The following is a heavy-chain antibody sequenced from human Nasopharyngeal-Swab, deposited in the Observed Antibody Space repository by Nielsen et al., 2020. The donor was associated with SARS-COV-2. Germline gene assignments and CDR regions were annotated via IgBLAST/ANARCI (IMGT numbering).Heavy chain of an antibody. J-gene: IGHJ4*02. CDR1: GGSISSGGYY. CDR2: IYYSGST. Sequence: SETLSLTCTVSGGSISSGGYYWSWIRQHPGKGLEWIGYIYYSGSTYYNPSLKSRVTISVDTSKNQFSLKLSSVTAADTAVYYCARGLRDYVWGSYRSCFDYWGQGTLVTVSS. CDR3: ARGLRDYVWGSYRSCFDY. D-gene: IGHD3-16*02. V-gene: IGHV4-31*03.